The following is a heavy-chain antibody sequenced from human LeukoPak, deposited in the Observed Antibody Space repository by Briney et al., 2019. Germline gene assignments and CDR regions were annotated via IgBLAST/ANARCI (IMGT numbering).Heavy chain of an antibody. V-gene: IGHV4-34*01. J-gene: IGHJ4*02. D-gene: IGHD3-10*01. Sequence: PSETLSLTCAVYGGSFSGYYWSWIRQPPGKGVEWIGEINHSGSTNYNPSLKSRVTISVDTSKNQFSLKLSSVTAADTAVYYCARREWYYDGSGRPIDYWGQGTLVTVSS. CDR2: INHSGST. CDR1: GGSFSGYY. CDR3: ARREWYYDGSGRPIDY.